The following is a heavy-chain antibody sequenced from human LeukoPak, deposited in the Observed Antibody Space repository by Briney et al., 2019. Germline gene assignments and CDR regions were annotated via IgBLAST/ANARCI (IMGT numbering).Heavy chain of an antibody. Sequence: HAGGSLRLSCAASGFTFSSYAMSWVRQAPGKGLEWVSAISGSGGSTYYADSVKGRFTISRDNSKNTLYLQMNSLRAEDTAVYYCAKDTGSSHVDYFDYWGQGTLVTVSS. CDR2: ISGSGGST. D-gene: IGHD1-26*01. CDR3: AKDTGSSHVDYFDY. V-gene: IGHV3-23*01. CDR1: GFTFSSYA. J-gene: IGHJ4*02.